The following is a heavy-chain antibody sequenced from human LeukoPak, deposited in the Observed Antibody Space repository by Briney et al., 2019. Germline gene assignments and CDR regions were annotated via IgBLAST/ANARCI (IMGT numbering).Heavy chain of an antibody. CDR1: GGSISSDY. Sequence: SETLSLTCTVSGGSISSDYWSWIRQPPGKGLEWIGYIYYTGSTNYNPSLKSRVTISVDTSKNQFSLKLSSVTAADTAVYYCARHDYGDYGPFDYLGQGTLVTVSS. CDR3: ARHDYGDYGPFDY. D-gene: IGHD4-17*01. V-gene: IGHV4-59*08. CDR2: IYYTGST. J-gene: IGHJ4*02.